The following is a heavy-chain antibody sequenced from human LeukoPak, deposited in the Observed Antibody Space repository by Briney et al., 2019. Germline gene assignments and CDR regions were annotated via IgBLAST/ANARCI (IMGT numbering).Heavy chain of an antibody. Sequence: ASVKVSCKASGYTFTDYYIHWVRQAPGQGLEWMGWINTNTGNPTYAQGFTGRFVFSLDTSVSTAYLQISSLKAEDTAVYYCARTYDSSNVYFDYWGQGTLVTVSS. CDR1: GYTFTDYY. J-gene: IGHJ4*02. V-gene: IGHV7-4-1*02. CDR2: INTNTGNP. CDR3: ARTYDSSNVYFDY. D-gene: IGHD3-22*01.